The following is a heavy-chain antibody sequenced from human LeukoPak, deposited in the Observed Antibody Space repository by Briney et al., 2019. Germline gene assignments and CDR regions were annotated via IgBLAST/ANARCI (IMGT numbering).Heavy chain of an antibody. Sequence: GGSLRLSCAASGFIFSSYAMSWVRQAPGKGLEWVSAISGSGGSTYCADSVKGRFTISRDNSKNTLYLQVNSLRAGDTAVYYCAKASYCSGGSCPGYYFDYWGQGTLVTVSS. D-gene: IGHD2-15*01. CDR2: ISGSGGST. CDR3: AKASYCSGGSCPGYYFDY. CDR1: GFIFSSYA. J-gene: IGHJ4*02. V-gene: IGHV3-23*01.